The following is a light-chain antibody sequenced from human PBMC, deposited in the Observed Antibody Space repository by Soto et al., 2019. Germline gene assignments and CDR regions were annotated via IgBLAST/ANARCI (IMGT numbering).Light chain of an antibody. CDR2: GAS. Sequence: DIQMTQSPSSLSASVGGRVTITCRASQDIGNYLAWYQQKPGKVPKLLIYGASTLQSGVPSRFSGSGSGTDFTLTISSLQPDDFATYYCQQYNTYSTFGQGTRLEIK. V-gene: IGKV1-27*01. CDR1: QDIGNY. J-gene: IGKJ5*01. CDR3: QQYNTYST.